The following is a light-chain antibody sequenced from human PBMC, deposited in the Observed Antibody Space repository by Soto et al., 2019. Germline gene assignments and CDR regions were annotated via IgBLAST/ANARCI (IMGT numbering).Light chain of an antibody. J-gene: IGKJ1*01. CDR1: QSISSW. CDR3: QHLSA. V-gene: IGKV1-5*03. CDR2: KAS. Sequence: DIQMTQSPSTLSASVGDRVTITCRASQSISSWLAWYQQKPGKAPKLLIYKASSLESGVPSRFSGGGSGTEFTLTISSLQPDDFATYYCQHLSAFGQGTKVEIK.